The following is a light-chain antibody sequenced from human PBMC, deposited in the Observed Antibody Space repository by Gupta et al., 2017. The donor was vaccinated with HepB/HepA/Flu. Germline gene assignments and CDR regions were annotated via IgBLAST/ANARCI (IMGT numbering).Light chain of an antibody. CDR1: SNNVANQG. V-gene: IGLV10-54*04. Sequence: QSGLTQPPSVSQALGQTATLTCTGNSNNVANQGAAWLQQHPGHPPRLLSDRNNNRPSGISERFSASRSGNAAFLTITGLQPDDEADYYCSAWDINLSRWVFGGGTRVTVL. CDR2: RNN. CDR3: SAWDINLSRWV. J-gene: IGLJ3*02.